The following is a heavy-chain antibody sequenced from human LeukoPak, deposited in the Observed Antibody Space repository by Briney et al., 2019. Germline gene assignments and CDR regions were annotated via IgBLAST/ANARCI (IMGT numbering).Heavy chain of an antibody. CDR3: ARDPTTYGSGSYYYYFDY. D-gene: IGHD3-10*01. CDR1: GFTFSSYS. J-gene: IGHJ4*02. CDR2: ISSSSIYI. V-gene: IGHV3-21*01. Sequence: GGSLRLSCADSGFTFSSYSMNWVRQAPGEGLEWVSSISSSSIYIYYADSVKGRFTISRDSAKNSLYLQMNSLRAEDTAVYYCARDPTTYGSGSYYYYFDYWGQGTLVTVSS.